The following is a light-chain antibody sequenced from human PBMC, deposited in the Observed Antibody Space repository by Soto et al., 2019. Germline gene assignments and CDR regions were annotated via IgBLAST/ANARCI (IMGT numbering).Light chain of an antibody. Sequence: DIQMTQSPSSLSASVGDRVTITCRASESIARHLNWYQQKPGRAPNLLIYAASSLQNGVPSRFRGRGSGTDFTLTISNLQPEDFATYYCQQTYSTLSITFGQGTRLEIK. J-gene: IGKJ5*01. CDR2: AAS. CDR3: QQTYSTLSIT. V-gene: IGKV1-39*01. CDR1: ESIARH.